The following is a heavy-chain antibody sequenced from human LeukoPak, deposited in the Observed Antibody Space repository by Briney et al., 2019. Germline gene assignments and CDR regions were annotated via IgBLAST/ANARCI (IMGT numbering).Heavy chain of an antibody. D-gene: IGHD3-9*01. J-gene: IGHJ4*02. Sequence: SETLSLTRAVFGGSFSDYSWTWIRQTPGKGLEWIGEINHRGGTNYNPSLKSRLTISVDTSKNQFSLNLSSVTAADTAVYYCARHMFLTGAQRAFEYWGQGTLVTVSS. CDR1: GGSFSDYS. CDR2: INHRGGT. V-gene: IGHV4-34*01. CDR3: ARHMFLTGAQRAFEY.